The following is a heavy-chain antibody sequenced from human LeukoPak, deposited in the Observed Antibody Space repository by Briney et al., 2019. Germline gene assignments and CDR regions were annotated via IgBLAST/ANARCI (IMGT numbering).Heavy chain of an antibody. Sequence: GSLRLSCAASGFTFSSYTIHWVRQPPGKGLEWVAVISFDGSNKYYADSVKGRFTISRDNSKNTLYLQMNSLRAEDTAVYYCAREELGSSLGFDPWGQGTLVTVSS. CDR3: AREELGSSLGFDP. V-gene: IGHV3-30-3*01. CDR2: ISFDGSNK. CDR1: GFTFSSYT. D-gene: IGHD3-16*01. J-gene: IGHJ5*02.